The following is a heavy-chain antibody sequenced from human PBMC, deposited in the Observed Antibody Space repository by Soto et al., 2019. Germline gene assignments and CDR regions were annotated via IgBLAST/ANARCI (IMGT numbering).Heavy chain of an antibody. V-gene: IGHV1-2*02. CDR1: GYTFTDYY. CDR3: ARAVSFTTPSPDV. J-gene: IGHJ4*02. CDR2: INPDIGDT. Sequence: QVQLVQSGAEVKKPGASVKVSCKDSGYTFTDYYMHWVRQAPGQGLEWFGWINPDIGDTNYAQKYQGGVTVTRHKSNRTAYMEVNGLRCDDRAVYYCARAVSFTTPSPDVWGQGTLVTVSS. D-gene: IGHD1-1*01.